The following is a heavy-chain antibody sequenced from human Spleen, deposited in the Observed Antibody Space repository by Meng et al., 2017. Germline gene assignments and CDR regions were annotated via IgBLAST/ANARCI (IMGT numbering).Heavy chain of an antibody. Sequence: GESLKISCTASGFTFRTYAMHWVRQAPGKGLEWVATMSFDGSHIYYADSVKGRFTISRDNSKNTLFLQMSSLRAEDTSMYYCAREVDGTYGPFDDAFDMWGQGTMVTVSS. J-gene: IGHJ3*02. V-gene: IGHV3-30*04. CDR3: AREVDGTYGPFDDAFDM. CDR2: MSFDGSHI. CDR1: GFTFRTYA. D-gene: IGHD1-26*01.